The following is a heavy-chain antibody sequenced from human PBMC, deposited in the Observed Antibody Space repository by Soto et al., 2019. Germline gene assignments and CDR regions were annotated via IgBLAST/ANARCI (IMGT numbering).Heavy chain of an antibody. CDR3: ATSYDTGFDP. CDR1: GYTFSSYA. J-gene: IGHJ5*02. CDR2: INTGNGNT. V-gene: IGHV1-3*04. Sequence: ASVKVSCKASGYTFSSYAIHWVRQAPGQRPEWMGWINTGNGNTKYSENFQGRATITKDTSASTAYMELESLRYDDTAIYYCATSYDTGFDPWGQGTLVTVSS. D-gene: IGHD3-9*01.